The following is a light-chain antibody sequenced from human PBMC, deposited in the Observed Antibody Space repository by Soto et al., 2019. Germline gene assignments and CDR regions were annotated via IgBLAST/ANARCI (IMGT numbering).Light chain of an antibody. J-gene: IGLJ2*01. V-gene: IGLV2-14*01. CDR1: SSDVGGHNY. CDR3: RSYTSSTTLDLF. CDR2: EVT. Sequence: QSALTQPASVSGSPGQSITISCTGTSSDVGGHNYVSWYQQHPGTAHKLVIYEVTNRQTGVSNRFSGAKSGNTSSLTICGLQAEDVADDTCRSYTSSTTLDLFFGGGTKVTVL.